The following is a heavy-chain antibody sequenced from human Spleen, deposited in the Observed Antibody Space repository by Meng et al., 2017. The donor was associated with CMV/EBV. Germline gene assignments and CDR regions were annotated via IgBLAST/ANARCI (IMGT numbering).Heavy chain of an antibody. D-gene: IGHD5-18*01. V-gene: IGHV3-48*03. CDR1: GFTFYNYE. Sequence: GESLKISCVASGFTFYNYEMHWVRQAPGKGLEWVSYISSTGSTMYYADSVKGRFTISRDNAKNSLYLQMNSLRAEDTAVYYCARDRGTYGYVEYYYYYYSMDVWGQGTTVTVSS. J-gene: IGHJ6*02. CDR2: ISSTGSTM. CDR3: ARDRGTYGYVEYYYYYYSMDV.